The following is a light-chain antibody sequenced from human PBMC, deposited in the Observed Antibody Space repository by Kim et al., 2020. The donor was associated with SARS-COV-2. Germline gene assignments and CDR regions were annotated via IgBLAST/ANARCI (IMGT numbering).Light chain of an antibody. CDR1: QSVSNN. V-gene: IGKV3-15*01. CDR3: QQYSNWPPVT. CDR2: AAS. J-gene: IGKJ1*01. Sequence: ETVMTQSPATLSLSPGERATLSCTASQSVSNNLAWYQQKPGQAPRLLIYAASTRATGIPARFSGSGSGTEFTLTISSLQSEDFAVYYCQQYSNWPPVTFGPGTKVDIK.